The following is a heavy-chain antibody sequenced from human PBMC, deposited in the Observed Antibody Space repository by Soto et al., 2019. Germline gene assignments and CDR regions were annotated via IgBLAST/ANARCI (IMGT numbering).Heavy chain of an antibody. CDR3: ARLRDTAKIHYYYYYGMDV. CDR2: IYPGDSDT. D-gene: IGHD5-18*01. V-gene: IGHV5-51*01. CDR1: GYSFTSYW. Sequence: GESLKISCKGSGYSFTSYWIGWVRQMPGKGLEWMGIIYPGDSDTRYSPSFQGQVTISADKSTCTAYLQWSSLKASDTSMYYCARLRDTAKIHYYYYYGMDVWGQGTTVTVSS. J-gene: IGHJ6*02.